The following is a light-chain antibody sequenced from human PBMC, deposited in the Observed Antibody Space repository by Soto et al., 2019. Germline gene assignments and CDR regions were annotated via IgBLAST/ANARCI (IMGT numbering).Light chain of an antibody. CDR3: SSYTSSSTVV. CDR1: SSDVGGYNY. V-gene: IGLV2-14*01. J-gene: IGLJ2*01. CDR2: DVS. Sequence: QSALTQPASVSGSPGQSITISCTGTSSDVGGYNYVSWYQQHPRKAPKLMIYDVSNRPSGVSNRFSGSKSGNTASLTISGLQAEDEADYYCSSYTSSSTVVFGGGTKLPVL.